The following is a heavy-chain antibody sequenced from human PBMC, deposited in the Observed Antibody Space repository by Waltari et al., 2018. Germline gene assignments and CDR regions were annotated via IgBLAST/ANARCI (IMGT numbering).Heavy chain of an antibody. CDR1: GYSFTSYW. Sequence: EVQLVQSGAEVKKPGESLKISCKGSGYSFTSYWIGWVRQMPGKGLEWMGIIYPGDSDTRYSPSCQGQVTISADKSISTAYLQWSSLKASDTAMYYCARHPGGIAARQYYYYYMDVWGKGTTVTVSS. CDR2: IYPGDSDT. V-gene: IGHV5-51*01. J-gene: IGHJ6*03. CDR3: ARHPGGIAARQYYYYYMDV. D-gene: IGHD6-6*01.